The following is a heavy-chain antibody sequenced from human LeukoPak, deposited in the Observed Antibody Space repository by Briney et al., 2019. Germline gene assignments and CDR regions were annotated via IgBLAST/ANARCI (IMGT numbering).Heavy chain of an antibody. CDR2: IYYSGST. CDR1: GGSISSYH. D-gene: IGHD6-13*01. J-gene: IGHJ4*02. Sequence: SETLSLTCTVSGGSISSYHWSWIRQPPGKGLEWIGYIYYSGSTNYNPSLKSRVTISVDTSKNQFSLKLSSVTAADTAVYYCARDKGGQQLREFDYWGQGTLVTVSS. V-gene: IGHV4-59*01. CDR3: ARDKGGQQLREFDY.